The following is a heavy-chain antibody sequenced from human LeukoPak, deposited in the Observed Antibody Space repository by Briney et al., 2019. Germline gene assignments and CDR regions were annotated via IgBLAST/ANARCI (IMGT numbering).Heavy chain of an antibody. D-gene: IGHD6-13*01. CDR1: GGSISSGDYY. CDR3: AREPHSSSSWGI. CDR2: IYHSGST. V-gene: IGHV4-39*07. J-gene: IGHJ3*02. Sequence: SETLSLTCTVSGGSISSGDYYWSWIRQPPGKGLEWIGEIYHSGSTNYNPSLKSRVTISVDKSKNQFSLKLSSVTAADTAVYYCAREPHSSSSWGIWGQGTMVTVSS.